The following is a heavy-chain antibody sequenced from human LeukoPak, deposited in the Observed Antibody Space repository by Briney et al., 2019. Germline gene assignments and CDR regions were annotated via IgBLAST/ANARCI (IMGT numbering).Heavy chain of an antibody. J-gene: IGHJ6*02. CDR1: GFTFSSYA. Sequence: GSLRLSCAASGFTFSSYAMSWVRQAPGKGLEWVSAISGSGGSTYYADSVKGRFTISRDNSKNTLYLQMNSLRAEDTAVYCCAKGGSVYYYYYYGMDVWGQGTTVTVSS. CDR2: ISGSGGST. CDR3: AKGGSVYYYYYYGMDV. V-gene: IGHV3-23*01. D-gene: IGHD3-16*01.